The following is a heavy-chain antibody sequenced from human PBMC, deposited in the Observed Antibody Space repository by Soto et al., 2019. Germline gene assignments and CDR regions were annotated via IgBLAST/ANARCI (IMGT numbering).Heavy chain of an antibody. CDR1: GFTFSSYA. CDR3: AKNGGGSCYSTLPY. CDR2: ICGSGDTT. Sequence: EVQLLESGGGLVQPGGSLRLSCAASGFTFSSYAMSWVRQAPGKGLEWVSVICGSGDTTYYAGSVKGRFTISRDNSKNTLYLQMNSLRAEDTAIYYCAKNGGGSCYSTLPYWGQGTLVTVSS. V-gene: IGHV3-23*01. D-gene: IGHD2-15*01. J-gene: IGHJ4*02.